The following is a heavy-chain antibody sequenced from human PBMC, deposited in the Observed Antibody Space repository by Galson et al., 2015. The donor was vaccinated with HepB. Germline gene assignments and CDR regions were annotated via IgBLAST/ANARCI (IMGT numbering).Heavy chain of an antibody. CDR3: AREAVTAYGLDV. J-gene: IGHJ6*02. CDR2: VSSCHTNK. V-gene: IGHV3-48*02. D-gene: IGHD2-21*02. Sequence: SLRLSCAASGFTFSNYNMNWVRQAPGKGLEWVSYVSSCHTNKYYADSVKGRFTISRDNGKNSLYLQMNSLRDEDTAVYYCAREAVTAYGLDVWGQGTTVTVSS. CDR1: GFTFSNYN.